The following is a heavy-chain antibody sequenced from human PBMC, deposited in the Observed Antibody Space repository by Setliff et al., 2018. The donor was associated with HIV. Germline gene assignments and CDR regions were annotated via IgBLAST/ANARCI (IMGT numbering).Heavy chain of an antibody. CDR1: GYTFSTNA. V-gene: IGHV1-3*01. Sequence: ASVKVSCKAFGYTFSTNAIHWVRQAPGQRLEWMGYINAGDDNTRYSEKFQGGVTITRDTSANTAYMELSSLRAEDTAVYYCARGSCSGCYLSDYWGLGTLVTVSS. D-gene: IGHD6-19*01. J-gene: IGHJ4*02. CDR3: ARGSCSGCYLSDY. CDR2: INAGDDNT.